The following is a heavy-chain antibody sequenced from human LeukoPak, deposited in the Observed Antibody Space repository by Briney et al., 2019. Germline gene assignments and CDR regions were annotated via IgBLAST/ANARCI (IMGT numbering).Heavy chain of an antibody. Sequence: PGRSLRLSCAASGFIFSNSGMHWVRQAPGKGLEWVAVISYDGSNKYYADSVKGRFTISRDNSKNTLYLQMNSLRAEDTAVYYCAKTSGSYTYYYYGMDVWGQGTTVTVSS. V-gene: IGHV3-30*18. J-gene: IGHJ6*02. CDR2: ISYDGSNK. D-gene: IGHD1-26*01. CDR1: GFIFSNSG. CDR3: AKTSGSYTYYYYGMDV.